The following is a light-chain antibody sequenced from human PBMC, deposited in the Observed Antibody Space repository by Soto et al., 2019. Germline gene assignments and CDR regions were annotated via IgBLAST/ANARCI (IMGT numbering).Light chain of an antibody. CDR1: SANIGRNY. Sequence: QPVLTQPPSVSAAPGQKVTISCSGSSANIGRNYVSWYQQLPGTAPKLLIYENNKRPSGIPDRFSGSKSGTSATLGITGLQTGDEADYYCGAWDSSLSNYVFGTGTKLTVL. J-gene: IGLJ1*01. V-gene: IGLV1-51*02. CDR3: GAWDSSLSNYV. CDR2: ENN.